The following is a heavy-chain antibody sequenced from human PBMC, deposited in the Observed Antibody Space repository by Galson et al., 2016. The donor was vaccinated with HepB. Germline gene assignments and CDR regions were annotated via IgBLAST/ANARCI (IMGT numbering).Heavy chain of an antibody. J-gene: IGHJ6*02. D-gene: IGHD1/OR15-1a*01. CDR2: IFYSGIT. CDR1: GASITSYY. V-gene: IGHV4-59*01. Sequence: SETLSLTCTVSGASITSYYWSWIRQSPGKGLEWIGYIFYSGITKSNPSLKSRVTMSVDTSKRQIPLKLSSVTVADTALYYWARGGNNYYFAMDVWGQGTTVTVSS. CDR3: ARGGNNYYFAMDV.